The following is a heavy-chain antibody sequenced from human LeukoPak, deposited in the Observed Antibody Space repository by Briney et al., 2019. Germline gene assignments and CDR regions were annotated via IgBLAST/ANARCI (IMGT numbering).Heavy chain of an antibody. CDR1: GFPVSANY. CDR3: ARGLGYYDTLRPYFDY. Sequence: GGSLRLSCAASGFPVSANYMSWVRQAPGKGLEWVSVIYSGGNTNYADSVKGRFTISRDNSKNTLYLQMSSLRAEDTAVYYCARGLGYYDTLRPYFDYWGQGTLVTVSS. D-gene: IGHD3-22*01. V-gene: IGHV3-53*01. J-gene: IGHJ4*02. CDR2: IYSGGNT.